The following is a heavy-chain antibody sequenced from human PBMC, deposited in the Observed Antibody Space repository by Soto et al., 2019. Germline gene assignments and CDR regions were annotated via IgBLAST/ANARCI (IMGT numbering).Heavy chain of an antibody. D-gene: IGHD6-19*01. CDR3: AKDRAEVVAGTRWADS. V-gene: IGHV3-30*18. CDR2: ISYDGNNK. Sequence: QAQLVESGGGVVQPGRSLRLSCAASGFIFSSYGMHWVRQAPGKGLEWVAVISYDGNNKYYSDSAKGRFTISRDNSKNTLHLQMNSLRVEDTAVYYRAKDRAEVVAGTRWADSWGQGTLVTVSS. CDR1: GFIFSSYG. J-gene: IGHJ4*02.